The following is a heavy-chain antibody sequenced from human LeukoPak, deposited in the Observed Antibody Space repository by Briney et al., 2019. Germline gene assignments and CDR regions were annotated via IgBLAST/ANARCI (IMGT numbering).Heavy chain of an antibody. CDR3: ATHLSVTSDAFDI. J-gene: IGHJ3*02. V-gene: IGHV4-39*01. Sequence: SETLSLTCTVSGGSISRSPYYWGWIRQPPGKGLEWIGSIYSSGRTYDTPSLKSRVTISVDTSRNQFPLKLSAVTAADTAVYYCATHLSVTSDAFDIWGQGTMVTVSS. D-gene: IGHD4-17*01. CDR2: IYSSGRT. CDR1: GGSISRSPYY.